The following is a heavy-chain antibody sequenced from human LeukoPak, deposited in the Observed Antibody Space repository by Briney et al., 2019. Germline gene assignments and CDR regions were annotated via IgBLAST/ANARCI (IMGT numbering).Heavy chain of an antibody. V-gene: IGHV3-53*01. J-gene: IGHJ4*02. Sequence: PGGSLRLSCAASGIAVSGNYMSWVRQTPGKGLEWVSFISINTNTFYADSVRGRFTISRDTSKNTLLLQMNSLRDEDSAIYYCARAQTWDGLFESWGQGTLVTVSS. CDR1: GIAVSGNY. D-gene: IGHD1-26*01. CDR2: ISINTNT. CDR3: ARAQTWDGLFES.